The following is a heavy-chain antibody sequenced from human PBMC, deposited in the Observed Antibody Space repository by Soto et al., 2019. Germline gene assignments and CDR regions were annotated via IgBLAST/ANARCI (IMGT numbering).Heavy chain of an antibody. Sequence: GESLKISCKGSGYRFTSYWIGWVRQMPGKGLEWMGIIYPGDSDTRYSPSFQGQVTISADKSISTAYLQWSSLKASDTAMYYCARHGDCSSTSCYGFYYYGMDVWGQGTTVTVSS. CDR1: GYRFTSYW. CDR3: ARHGDCSSTSCYGFYYYGMDV. CDR2: IYPGDSDT. J-gene: IGHJ6*02. V-gene: IGHV5-51*01. D-gene: IGHD2-2*01.